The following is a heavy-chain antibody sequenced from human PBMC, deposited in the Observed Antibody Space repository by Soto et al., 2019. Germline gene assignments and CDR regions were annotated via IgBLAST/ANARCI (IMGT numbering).Heavy chain of an antibody. CDR2: IYYSGST. D-gene: IGHD6-13*01. J-gene: IGHJ4*02. Sequence: KASETLSLTCTVSGGSISSYYWSWIRQPPGKGLEWIGYIYYSGSTNYNPSLKSRVTISVDTSKNQFSLKLSSVTAADTAVYYCARVRQLGFDYWGQGXLVTVYS. CDR1: GGSISSYY. CDR3: ARVRQLGFDY. V-gene: IGHV4-59*01.